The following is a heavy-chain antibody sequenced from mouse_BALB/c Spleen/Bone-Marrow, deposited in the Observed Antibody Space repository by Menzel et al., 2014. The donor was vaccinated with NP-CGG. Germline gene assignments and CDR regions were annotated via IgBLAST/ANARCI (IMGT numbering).Heavy chain of an antibody. D-gene: IGHD1-1*01. J-gene: IGHJ3*01. CDR1: GFNFNDTY. CDR2: IDPANGNT. Sequence: EVQLQQSGAELVKPGASVKLSCTASGFNFNDTYMHWVKQRPEQGLEWIGRIDPANGNTKYDQKFQGKATITADTSSNTANLQLSSLTSEDTAVYYCASYYYGRAWFAYWGQGTLVTVSA. V-gene: IGHV14-3*02. CDR3: ASYYYGRAWFAY.